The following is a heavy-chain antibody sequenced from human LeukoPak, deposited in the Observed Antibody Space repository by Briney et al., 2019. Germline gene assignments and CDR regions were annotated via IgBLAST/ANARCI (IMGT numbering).Heavy chain of an antibody. V-gene: IGHV3-9*01. D-gene: IGHD3-10*01. CDR1: GFTFDDYA. Sequence: GGSLRLSCAASGFTFDDYAMHWVRQAPGKGLEGVSGISWNRGSIGYADSVKGRLTSPRDNAKNSLDPQNNTRRADGTSLYYCEKDRGSMVRGVIASWGQGTLVTVSS. CDR3: EKDRGSMVRGVIAS. CDR2: ISWNRGSI. J-gene: IGHJ4*02.